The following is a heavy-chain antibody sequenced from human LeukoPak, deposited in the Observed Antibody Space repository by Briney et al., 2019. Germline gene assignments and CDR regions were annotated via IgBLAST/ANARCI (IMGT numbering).Heavy chain of an antibody. Sequence: SQTLSLTCAISGDSVSSNSAAWNWIRQSPSXXXXXXXRTYYRSKWYNDYAVFVKSRITINPDTSKNQFSLQLNSVTPEDTAVYYCARSSGPNWFDPWGQGTLVTVSS. CDR2: TYYRSKWYN. V-gene: IGHV6-1*01. CDR3: ARSSGPNWFDP. D-gene: IGHD6-25*01. CDR1: GDSVSSNSAA. J-gene: IGHJ5*02.